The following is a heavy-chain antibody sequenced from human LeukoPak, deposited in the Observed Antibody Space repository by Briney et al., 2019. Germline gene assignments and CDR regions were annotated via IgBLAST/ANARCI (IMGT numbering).Heavy chain of an antibody. CDR1: GYTFTGYY. J-gene: IGHJ4*02. D-gene: IGHD2-21*02. CDR2: INPNSGGT. Sequence: ASVKVSCKASGYTFTGYYMHWVRQAPGQGLEWMGWINPNSGGTNYAQKFQGRVTMTRDTSISTAYMELSRLRSDDTAVYYCAKVGIRVVTATRSFDYWGQGTLVTVSS. CDR3: AKVGIRVVTATRSFDY. V-gene: IGHV1-2*02.